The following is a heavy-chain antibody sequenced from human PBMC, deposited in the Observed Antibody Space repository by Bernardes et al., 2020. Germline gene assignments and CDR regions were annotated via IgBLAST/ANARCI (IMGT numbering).Heavy chain of an antibody. CDR2: IYHSGST. Sequence: SETLSLTRAVSGGSIRSSNWWSWVRQPPGKGLEWIGEIYHSGSTNYNPSLKSRVTISVDKSKNQFSLKLSSVTAADTAVYYCARAGFGVVIRELNYYYGMDVWGKGTTVTVSS. V-gene: IGHV4-4*02. CDR3: ARAGFGVVIRELNYYYGMDV. J-gene: IGHJ6*04. CDR1: GGSIRSSNW. D-gene: IGHD3-3*01.